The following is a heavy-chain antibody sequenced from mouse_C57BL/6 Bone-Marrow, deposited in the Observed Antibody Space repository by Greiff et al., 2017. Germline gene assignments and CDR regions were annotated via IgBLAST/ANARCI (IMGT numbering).Heavy chain of an antibody. CDR1: GFTFSSYA. CDR3: ARDPYGSSYYYAMDY. Sequence: EVQVVESGGGLVKPGGSLKLSCAASGFTFSSYAMSWVRQTPEKRLEWVATISDGGSYTYSPDNVKGRFTISRDNAKNNLYLQMSHLKSEDTAMYYCARDPYGSSYYYAMDYWGQGTSVTVSS. V-gene: IGHV5-4*01. D-gene: IGHD1-1*01. CDR2: ISDGGSYT. J-gene: IGHJ4*01.